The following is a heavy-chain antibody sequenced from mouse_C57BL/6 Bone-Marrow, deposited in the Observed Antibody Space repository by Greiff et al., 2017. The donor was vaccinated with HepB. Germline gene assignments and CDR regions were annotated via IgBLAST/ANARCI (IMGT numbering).Heavy chain of an antibody. Sequence: VQLPESGPELVKPGASVKISCKASGYAFSSSWMNWVKQRPGKGLEWIGRIYPGDGDTNYNGKFKGKATLTADKSSSTAYMQLSSLTSEDSAVYFCARSGQLMCAYWGQGTLVTVSA. CDR2: IYPGDGDT. CDR3: ARSGQLMCAY. CDR1: GYAFSSSW. V-gene: IGHV1-82*01. D-gene: IGHD3-2*02. J-gene: IGHJ3*01.